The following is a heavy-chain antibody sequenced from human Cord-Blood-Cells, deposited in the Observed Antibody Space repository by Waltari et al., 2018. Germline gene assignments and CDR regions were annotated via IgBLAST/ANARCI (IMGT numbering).Heavy chain of an antibody. Sequence: QLQLQESGPGLVQPSETLSLTCTVSGGSISSSSYYWGWIRQPPGKGLEWSGSIYYSGSTYYNPSLKSRVTISVDTSKNQFSLKLSSVTAADTAVYYCARPYSSSWYYFDYWGQGTLVTVSS. V-gene: IGHV4-39*01. J-gene: IGHJ4*02. D-gene: IGHD6-13*01. CDR2: IYYSGST. CDR1: GGSISSSSYY. CDR3: ARPYSSSWYYFDY.